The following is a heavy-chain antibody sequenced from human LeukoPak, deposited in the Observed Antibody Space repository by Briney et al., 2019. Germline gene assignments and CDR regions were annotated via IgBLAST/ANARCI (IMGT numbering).Heavy chain of an antibody. CDR3: ASPDYYDSSGYSPGVGY. V-gene: IGHV3-21*01. CDR2: ISSSSSYI. J-gene: IGHJ4*02. D-gene: IGHD3-22*01. CDR1: GFTFSSYS. Sequence: GGSLRLSCAASGFTFSSYSMNWVRQAPGKGLEWVSSISSSSSYIYYADSVKGRFTISRDNAKNSLYLQMNSLRAEDTAVYYCASPDYYDSSGYSPGVGYWGQGTLVTVSS.